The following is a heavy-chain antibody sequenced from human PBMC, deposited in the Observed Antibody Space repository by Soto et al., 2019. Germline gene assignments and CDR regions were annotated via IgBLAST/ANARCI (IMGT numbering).Heavy chain of an antibody. V-gene: IGHV3-30-3*01. J-gene: IGHJ4*02. CDR2: ISYDGSNK. CDR1: GFTFSSYA. CDR3: AREDSSGCHDY. Sequence: PGGPLRLSCAASGFTFSSYAMHWVRQAPGKGLEWVAVISYDGSNKYYADSVKGRFTISRDNSKNTLYLQMNSLRAEDTAVYYCAREDSSGCHDYWGQGTLVTVS. D-gene: IGHD6-19*01.